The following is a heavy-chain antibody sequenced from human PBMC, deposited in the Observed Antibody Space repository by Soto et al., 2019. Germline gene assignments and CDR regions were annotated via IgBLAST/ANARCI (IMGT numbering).Heavy chain of an antibody. CDR1: GFTFNNYA. Sequence: EVQLLESGGGLVQPGGSLRLSCAASGFTFNNYAMTWVRQAPGKGLEWVSAISGGGDTTSYADSVKGQFTVSSDCSMNTLSLQMSSLRAGATALYGCAKGRGGSGSLTPRVDFWGQGTLVTVSS. D-gene: IGHD3-10*01. CDR3: AKGRGGSGSLTPRVDF. J-gene: IGHJ4*02. V-gene: IGHV3-23*01. CDR2: ISGGGDTT.